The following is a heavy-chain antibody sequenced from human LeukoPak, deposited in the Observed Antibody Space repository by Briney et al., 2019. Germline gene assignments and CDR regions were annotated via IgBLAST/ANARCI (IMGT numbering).Heavy chain of an antibody. V-gene: IGHV3-23*01. CDR1: GFTFSSYD. CDR3: ARRPRDTSGYYLGAFHD. J-gene: IGHJ3*01. D-gene: IGHD3-22*01. CDR2: IGASGADT. Sequence: PGGSLRLSCAASGFTFSSYDMHWVRQAPGRGLEWVSVIGASGADTYYSDSVKGRFTVSRDNSQNTLFLHMSSLRAEDTAVYFCARRPRDTSGYYLGAFHDWGQGTTVTVSS.